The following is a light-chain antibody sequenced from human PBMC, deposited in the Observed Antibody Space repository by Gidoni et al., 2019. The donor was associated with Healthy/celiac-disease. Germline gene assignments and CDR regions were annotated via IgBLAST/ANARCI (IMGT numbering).Light chain of an antibody. V-gene: IGKV1-39*01. CDR2: AAS. CDR1: QSISSY. J-gene: IGKJ4*01. Sequence: DIKMTQSPSSLSASVGDRVTITCRESQSISSYLNWYQQKPEKAPNPLIYAASSLQSGVPSRFSGSGSGTDFTITISSLQPDDFGTYYFQQSYSTPRTFGGGTKVEIK. CDR3: QQSYSTPRT.